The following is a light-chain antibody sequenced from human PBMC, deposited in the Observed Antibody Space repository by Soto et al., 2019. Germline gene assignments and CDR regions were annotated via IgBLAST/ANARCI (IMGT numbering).Light chain of an antibody. CDR2: ASS. J-gene: IGKJ5*01. CDR1: QTISNT. V-gene: IGKV1-39*01. CDR3: QQTYSTPIT. Sequence: DIQMTQSPSSLSASVGDRVTITCRASQTISNTLNWYQQRPGKPPNLLIYASSTLQSGGPPRFRGGGSGTEFTLTISSLQPEDFATYYCQQTYSTPITFGQGTRREIK.